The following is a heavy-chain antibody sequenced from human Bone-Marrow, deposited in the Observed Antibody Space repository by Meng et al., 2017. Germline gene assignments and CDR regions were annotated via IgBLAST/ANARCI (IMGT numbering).Heavy chain of an antibody. CDR1: GFTFSSYG. CDR3: ARDQVSVLGY. Sequence: LSLTCAASGFTFSSYGMHWVRQAPGKGLEWVAVIWYDGSNKYYADSVKGRFTISRDNSKKTLYLQMNSLRAEDTAVYYCARDQVSVLGYWGQGTLVTVSS. D-gene: IGHD6-6*01. CDR2: IWYDGSNK. V-gene: IGHV3-33*08. J-gene: IGHJ4*02.